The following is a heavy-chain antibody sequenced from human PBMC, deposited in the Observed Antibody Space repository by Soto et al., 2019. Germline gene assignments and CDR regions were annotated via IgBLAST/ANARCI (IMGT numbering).Heavy chain of an antibody. CDR2: ISHSGST. J-gene: IGHJ4*02. D-gene: IGHD6-19*01. CDR1: GGSTSSGGYS. Sequence: SETLSLTCAVSGGSTSSGGYSWSWLRQPPGKGLEWIGYISHSGSTYYSPSLKSRVTISVDTSKNQFSLRLSSATAADTAVYYCARGGLLPDYWGQGTLVTVSS. V-gene: IGHV4-30-2*01. CDR3: ARGGLLPDY.